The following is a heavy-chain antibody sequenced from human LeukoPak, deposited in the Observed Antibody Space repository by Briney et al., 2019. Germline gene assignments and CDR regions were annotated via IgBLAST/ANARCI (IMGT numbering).Heavy chain of an antibody. Sequence: PSETLSLTCTVSGGSISSYYWSWIRQPPGKGLEWIGYIYYSGSTNYNPSLKSRVTILVDTSKNQFSLKLSSVTAADTAVYYCARDGGYDPDAFDIWGQGTMVTVSS. CDR3: ARDGGYDPDAFDI. D-gene: IGHD5-12*01. CDR2: IYYSGST. V-gene: IGHV4-59*01. CDR1: GGSISSYY. J-gene: IGHJ3*02.